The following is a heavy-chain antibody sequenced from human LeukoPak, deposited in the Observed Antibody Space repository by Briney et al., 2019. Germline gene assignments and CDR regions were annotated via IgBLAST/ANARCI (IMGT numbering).Heavy chain of an antibody. Sequence: ASVKVSCKASGGTFSSYAISWVRQAPGQGLEWMGGIIPILGTANYAQKFQGRVTITADESTSTAYMELSSLRSEDTAVYYCARGDYYVSSKNYYYGMDVWGQGTTVTVSS. CDR1: GGTFSSYA. V-gene: IGHV1-69*13. J-gene: IGHJ6*02. CDR2: IIPILGTA. CDR3: ARGDYYVSSKNYYYGMDV. D-gene: IGHD3-22*01.